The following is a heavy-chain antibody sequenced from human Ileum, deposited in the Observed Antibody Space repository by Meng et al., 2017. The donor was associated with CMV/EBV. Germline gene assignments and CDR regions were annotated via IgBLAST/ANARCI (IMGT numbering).Heavy chain of an antibody. CDR2: IYYSGST. CDR1: GGSISSSSYY. CDR3: ARVDRADAFDI. D-gene: IGHD1-14*01. V-gene: IGHV4-39*07. J-gene: IGHJ3*02. Sequence: SETLSLTCTVSGGSISSSSYYWGWIRQPPGKGLVWIGSIYYSGSTYYNPSLKSRVTISVDTSKNQFSLKLSSVTAADTAVYYCARVDRADAFDIWGQGTMVTVSS.